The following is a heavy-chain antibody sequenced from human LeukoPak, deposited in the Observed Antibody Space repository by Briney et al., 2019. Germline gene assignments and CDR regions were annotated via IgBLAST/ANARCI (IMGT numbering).Heavy chain of an antibody. Sequence: PSQTLSLTCTVSGGSISSGGYYWSWIRQHPGKGLEWIGYIYTSGSTNYNPSLKSRVTISVDTSKNQFSLKLSSVTAADTAVYYCARHPTVEGYFDYWGQGTLVTVSS. CDR1: GGSISSGGYY. CDR3: ARHPTVEGYFDY. D-gene: IGHD4-17*01. CDR2: IYTSGST. J-gene: IGHJ4*02. V-gene: IGHV4-61*09.